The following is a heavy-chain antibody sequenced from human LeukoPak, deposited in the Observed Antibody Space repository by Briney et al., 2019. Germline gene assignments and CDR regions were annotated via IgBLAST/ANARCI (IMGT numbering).Heavy chain of an antibody. J-gene: IGHJ4*02. CDR2: IYYSGST. Sequence: SQTLSLTCTVSGGSISSGDYYWSWIRQPPGKGLEWIGYIYYSGSTYYNPSLKSRVTISVDTFKNQFPLKLSSVTAADTAVYYCASHFYGSGSWAFDYWGQGTLVTVSS. CDR1: GGSISSGDYY. V-gene: IGHV4-30-4*01. CDR3: ASHFYGSGSWAFDY. D-gene: IGHD3-10*01.